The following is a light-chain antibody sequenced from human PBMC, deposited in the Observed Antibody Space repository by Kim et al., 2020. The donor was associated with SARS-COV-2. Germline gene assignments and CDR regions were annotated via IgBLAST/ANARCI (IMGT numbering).Light chain of an antibody. J-gene: IGKJ4*01. CDR1: RSVANQ. CDR2: DAS. V-gene: IGKV3-20*01. CDR3: HQYNSAPPLT. Sequence: SPGRSATLSCRASRSVANQLAWYQQKPGQAPRTLIYDASNRAIGIPDKFSGSGSGTDFTLTISRLEPEDSALYYCHQYNSAPPLTFGGGTKVEIK.